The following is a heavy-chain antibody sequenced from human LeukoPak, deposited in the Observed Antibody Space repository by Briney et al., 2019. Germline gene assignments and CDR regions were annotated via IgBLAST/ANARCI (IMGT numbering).Heavy chain of an antibody. Sequence: HPGGSLRLSCAASGFTVSSNHMSWVRQAPGKGLEWVSVIYSGGSTDYADSVKGRFTISRDNLKNTLYLQMNSLRAEDTAVYYCARGPAGYNWGQGTLVTFSS. CDR2: IYSGGST. CDR1: GFTVSSNH. CDR3: ARGPAGYN. V-gene: IGHV3-53*01. J-gene: IGHJ4*02. D-gene: IGHD1-1*01.